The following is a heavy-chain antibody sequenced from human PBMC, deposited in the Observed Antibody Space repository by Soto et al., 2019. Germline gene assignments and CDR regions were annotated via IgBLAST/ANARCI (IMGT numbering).Heavy chain of an antibody. CDR1: GYTFTGYY. V-gene: IGHV1-2*02. CDR3: ARARIAARPPFDY. J-gene: IGHJ4*02. CDR2: INPNSGGT. D-gene: IGHD6-6*01. Sequence: ASVKVSCKASGYTFTGYYMHWVRQAPGQGLEWMGWINPNSGGTNYAQKFQGRVTMTRDTSISTAYMELSRLRSDDTAVYYCARARIAARPPFDYWGQGTLVTVSS.